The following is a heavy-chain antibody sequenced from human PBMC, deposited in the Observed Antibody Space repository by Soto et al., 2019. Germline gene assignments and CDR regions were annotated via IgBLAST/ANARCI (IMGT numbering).Heavy chain of an antibody. J-gene: IGHJ3*02. D-gene: IGHD1-26*01. CDR1: GFTFSSYS. Sequence: GGSLRLSCAASGFTFSSYSMNWVRQAPGKGLEWVSSISSSSSYIYYADSVKGRFTISRDNAKNSLYLQMNSLRAEDTAVYYCARSAGWELLRADAFDIWGQGTMVTVSS. CDR2: ISSSSSYI. CDR3: ARSAGWELLRADAFDI. V-gene: IGHV3-21*01.